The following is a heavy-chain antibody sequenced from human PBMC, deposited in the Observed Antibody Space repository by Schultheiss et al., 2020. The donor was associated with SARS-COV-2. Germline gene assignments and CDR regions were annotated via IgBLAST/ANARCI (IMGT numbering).Heavy chain of an antibody. CDR1: GYTFTSYG. Sequence: ASVKVSCKASGYTFTSYGISWVRQAPGQGLEWMGWISAYNGNTNYTQKLQGRVTMTTDTSTSTAYMELRGLRSDDTAVYYCARDSSLGDSSGSTTWGQGTLVTVSS. J-gene: IGHJ5*02. CDR2: ISAYNGNT. D-gene: IGHD3-22*01. CDR3: ARDSSLGDSSGSTT. V-gene: IGHV1-18*01.